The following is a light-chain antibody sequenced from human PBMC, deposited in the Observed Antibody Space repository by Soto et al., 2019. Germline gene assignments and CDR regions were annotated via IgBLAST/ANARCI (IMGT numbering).Light chain of an antibody. CDR3: QQYNSYPWT. Sequence: DIQMTQYPYSLSASLGDRFTITCLASQSISSYLNWYQQKPGKAPKLLIYAASSLQSGVPSRFSGSGSGTEFTLTISSLQPDDFATYYCQQYNSYPWTFGQGTKV. CDR2: AAS. J-gene: IGKJ1*01. CDR1: QSISSY. V-gene: IGKV1-39*01.